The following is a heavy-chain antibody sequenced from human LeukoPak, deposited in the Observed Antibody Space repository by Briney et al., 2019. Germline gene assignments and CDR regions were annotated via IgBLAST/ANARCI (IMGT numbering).Heavy chain of an antibody. CDR3: ARDLREDGDYWFDP. CDR1: GGTFSSYA. V-gene: IGHV1-69*13. J-gene: IGHJ5*02. CDR2: IIPIFGTA. Sequence: SVKVSCKASGGTFSSYAISWVRQAPGQGLEWMGGIIPIFGTANYAQKFQGRVTITADESTSTAYMELGSLRSEDTAVYYCARDLREDGDYWFDPWGQGTLVTVSS. D-gene: IGHD4-17*01.